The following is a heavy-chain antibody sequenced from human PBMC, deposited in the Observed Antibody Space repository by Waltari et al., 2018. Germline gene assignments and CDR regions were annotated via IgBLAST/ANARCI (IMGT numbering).Heavy chain of an antibody. J-gene: IGHJ6*03. V-gene: IGHV3-7*01. CDR3: ARDEKWNYYYMDV. CDR2: IKEDGSEK. D-gene: IGHD1-26*01. Sequence: EVQLVESGGGLVQPGGSLRLSCAASGFTFSRFWMSWVRQSPGKGLEWVANIKEDGSEKHYVEFGKGRFTISRDNAKNSLYLQMNILEAEDTAVYYCARDEKWNYYYMDVWGKGTAVTVSS. CDR1: GFTFSRFW.